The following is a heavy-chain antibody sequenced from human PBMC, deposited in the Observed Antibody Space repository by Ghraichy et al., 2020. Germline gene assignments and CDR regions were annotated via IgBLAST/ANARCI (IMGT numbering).Heavy chain of an antibody. D-gene: IGHD3-22*01. J-gene: IGHJ6*02. CDR2: IYYSGNT. CDR1: GGSISSSSYY. V-gene: IGHV4-39*01. CDR3: ARLPDYYASRAYYYDGMDV. Sequence: SETLSLTCTVSGGSISSSSYYWGWIRQPPGRGLEWIGSIYYSGNTYYNPSLKSRVTMSIDTSKNQFSLKLSSVTAADTAVYYCARLPDYYASRAYYYDGMDVWGQGTTVTVSS.